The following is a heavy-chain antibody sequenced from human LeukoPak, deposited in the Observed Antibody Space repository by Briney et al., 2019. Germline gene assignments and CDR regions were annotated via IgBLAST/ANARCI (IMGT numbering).Heavy chain of an antibody. J-gene: IGHJ4*02. CDR2: VNPNSGNT. D-gene: IGHD6-6*01. CDR3: ARIEYSSPRSSGGY. CDR1: GYTFTSYD. Sequence: ASVKVSCKASGYTFTSYDINWVRQAAGQGLEWMGWVNPNSGNTGYAQKFQGRVTMTRNTSISTAYMELSSLRSEDTAVYYCARIEYSSPRSSGGYWGQGTLVTVSS. V-gene: IGHV1-8*01.